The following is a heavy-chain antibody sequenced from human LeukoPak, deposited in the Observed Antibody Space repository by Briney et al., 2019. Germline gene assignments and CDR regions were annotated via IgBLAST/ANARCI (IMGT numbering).Heavy chain of an antibody. CDR1: GFTVSSNY. Sequence: PGGSLRLSCAASGFTVSSNYMSWVRQAPGKGLEWVSVIYSGGSTYYADSVKGRFTISRDNSKNTLYLQMNSLRAEDTAVYYCARDPQRWQRSPHYWYLDLWGRGALVIVSS. V-gene: IGHV3-53*01. J-gene: IGHJ2*01. CDR3: ARDPQRWQRSPHYWYLDL. CDR2: IYSGGST. D-gene: IGHD5-24*01.